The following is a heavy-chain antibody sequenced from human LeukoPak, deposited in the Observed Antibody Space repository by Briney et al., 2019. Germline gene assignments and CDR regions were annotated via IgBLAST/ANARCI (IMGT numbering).Heavy chain of an antibody. CDR2: IYSGGST. J-gene: IGHJ5*02. CDR3: ARGGDSSGWYNWFDP. Sequence: GGSLRLSCAASGFTASSNYMTWVRPAPGKGLEWGSVIYSGGSTYYADSVKGRFTISRDNSKNTLYLPMNSLRAEDTAVYYCARGGDSSGWYNWFDPWGQGTLVTVSS. V-gene: IGHV3-53*01. D-gene: IGHD6-19*01. CDR1: GFTASSNY.